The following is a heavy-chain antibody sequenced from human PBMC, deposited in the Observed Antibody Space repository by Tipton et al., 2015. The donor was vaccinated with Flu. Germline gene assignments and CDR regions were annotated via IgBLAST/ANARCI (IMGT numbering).Heavy chain of an antibody. CDR3: AREDPFGSAWSQPPDY. CDR1: GGSVSSVSYH. J-gene: IGHJ4*02. Sequence: LSLTCTVSGGSVSSVSYHWNWIRQSPGKGLEWVAVISYDGTIRYYADSVKGRFTISRDNSKNTLYLQMNSLRPDDTALYYCAREDPFGSAWSQPPDYWGQGTLVTVFS. D-gene: IGHD6-13*01. V-gene: IGHV3-30-3*01. CDR2: ISYDGTIR.